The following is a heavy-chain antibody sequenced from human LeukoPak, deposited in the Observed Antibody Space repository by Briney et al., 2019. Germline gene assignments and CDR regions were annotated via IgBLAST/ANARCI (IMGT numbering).Heavy chain of an antibody. Sequence: SETLSPTCTVSGGSINSGSYYWRWIRQPAGKGLEWIGRIYASGSTNYNPSLKSRVTISVDTSKNQFSLKLSSVTAADTAVYYCARAAYSSGWYDWFDPWGQGTLVTVSS. J-gene: IGHJ5*02. CDR3: ARAAYSSGWYDWFDP. CDR2: IYASGST. V-gene: IGHV4-61*02. D-gene: IGHD6-19*01. CDR1: GGSINSGSYY.